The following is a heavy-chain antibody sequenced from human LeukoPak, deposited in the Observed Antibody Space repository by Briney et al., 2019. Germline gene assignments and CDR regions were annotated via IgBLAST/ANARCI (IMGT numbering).Heavy chain of an antibody. CDR3: AVLAGTDYYYYMDV. Sequence: SETLSLTCTVSGVSISSSYWSWIRQSPGKGLEWIGHIDYSGSTNYNPSLKSRVTISVDTSKKQLSLKLSSVTAADTAVYYCAVLAGTDYYYYMDVWGQGTTATVSS. J-gene: IGHJ6*02. CDR2: IDYSGST. V-gene: IGHV4-59*08. CDR1: GVSISSSY. D-gene: IGHD6-19*01.